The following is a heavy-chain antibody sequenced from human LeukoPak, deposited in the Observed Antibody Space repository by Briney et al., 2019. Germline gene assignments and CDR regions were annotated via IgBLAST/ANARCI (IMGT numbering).Heavy chain of an antibody. CDR2: IYYTGST. CDR3: ARGVVATVYFDS. D-gene: IGHD5-12*01. CDR1: GGSISSGAYY. Sequence: PSETLSLTCTVSGGSISSGAYYWSWIRQHPGKGLEWIGYIYYTGSTYYNPSLKSRATISVDTSKNQFSLKLSSVTDADTAVYYCARGVVATVYFDSWGQGTLVTVSS. V-gene: IGHV4-31*03. J-gene: IGHJ4*02.